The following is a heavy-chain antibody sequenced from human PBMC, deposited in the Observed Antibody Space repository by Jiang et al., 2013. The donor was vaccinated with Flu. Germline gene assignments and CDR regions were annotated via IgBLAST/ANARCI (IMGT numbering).Heavy chain of an antibody. CDR3: AIPATDWGTYDY. V-gene: IGHV1-69*04. J-gene: IGHJ4*02. Sequence: SGAEVKKPGSSVKVSCKASGGTFSSYAISWVRQAPGQGLEWMGRIIPILGIANYAQKFQGRVTITADKSTSTAYMELSSLRSEDTAVYYCAIPATDWGTYDYWGQGTLVTVSS. CDR2: IIPILGIA. D-gene: IGHD3-16*01. CDR1: GGTFSSYA.